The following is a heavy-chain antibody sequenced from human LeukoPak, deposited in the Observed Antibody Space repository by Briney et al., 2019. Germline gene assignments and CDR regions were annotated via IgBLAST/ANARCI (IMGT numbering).Heavy chain of an antibody. V-gene: IGHV4-31*03. J-gene: IGHJ4*02. D-gene: IGHD3-22*01. Sequence: SQTLSLTCTVSGGSISSGGYYWSWIRQHPGKGLEWIGYIYYSGSTYYNPSLKSRVTISVDTSKNQFSLKLSSVTAADTAVYYCARGYYDSSGYYYEGTFFDYWGQGTLVTVSS. CDR2: IYYSGST. CDR1: GGSISSGGYY. CDR3: ARGYYDSSGYYYEGTFFDY.